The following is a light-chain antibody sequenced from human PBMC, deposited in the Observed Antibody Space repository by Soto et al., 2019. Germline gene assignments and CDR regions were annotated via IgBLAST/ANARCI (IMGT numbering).Light chain of an antibody. J-gene: IGLJ1*01. CDR2: EVN. V-gene: IGLV2-8*01. CDR1: CSDVGGYND. CDR3: SSYAGSSNV. Sequence: QSALTQPPSASGSPGQSVAISCTGTCSDVGGYNDVSWYQQHPGKAPKLMMYEVNRRPSGVPDRVSGAKSGNTASLTVSGRQVEDEDVYYCSSYAGSSNVFGTGTKSPS.